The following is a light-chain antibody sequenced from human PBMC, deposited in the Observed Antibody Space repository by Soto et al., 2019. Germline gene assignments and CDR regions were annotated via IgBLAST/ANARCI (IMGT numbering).Light chain of an antibody. CDR1: QSVSSNS. J-gene: IGKJ1*01. CDR3: QQYGDSPWT. Sequence: EIVLTQSPGILSLSPGERATLSCRASQSVSSNSLAWYQQTPGQAPRLLIYSTSIRATGIPDRFRGSGSGRDFTLTISRLEPEDFTVYHCQQYGDSPWTFGQGTKVEL. V-gene: IGKV3-20*01. CDR2: STS.